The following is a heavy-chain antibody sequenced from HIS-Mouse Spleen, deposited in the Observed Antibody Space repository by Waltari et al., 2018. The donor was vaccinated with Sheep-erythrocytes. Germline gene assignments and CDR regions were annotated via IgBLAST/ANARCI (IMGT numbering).Heavy chain of an antibody. V-gene: IGHV4-39*07. Sequence: QLQLQESGPGLVKPSETLSLTCTVSGGPISSSSYYWGWIRQPPGKGLEWIGSIYYSGSTYYNPSLKSRVTISVDTSKNQFSLKLSSVTAADTAVYYCARDHQWELLKDAFDIWGQGTMVTVSS. D-gene: IGHD1-26*01. J-gene: IGHJ3*02. CDR2: IYYSGST. CDR3: ARDHQWELLKDAFDI. CDR1: GGPISSSSYY.